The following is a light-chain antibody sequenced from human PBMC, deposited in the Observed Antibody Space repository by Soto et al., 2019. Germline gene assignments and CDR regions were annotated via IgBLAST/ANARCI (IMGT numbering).Light chain of an antibody. J-gene: IGLJ2*01. V-gene: IGLV2-8*01. CDR1: SSDVGGYNY. Sequence: QSVLTQPPSASGSPGQSVTISCTGMSSDVGGYNYVSWYQQHPGKAPKLMIYEVSKRPSGVPDRFSGSKSGNTASLTVSGLQAEYEADYYCSSYAGANSVVFGGGTKVTVL. CDR3: SSYAGANSVV. CDR2: EVS.